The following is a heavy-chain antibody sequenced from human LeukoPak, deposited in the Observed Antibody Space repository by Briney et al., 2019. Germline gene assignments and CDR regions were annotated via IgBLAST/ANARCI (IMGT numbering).Heavy chain of an antibody. CDR3: ARDEGIEGYFDY. V-gene: IGHV3-23*01. CDR2: ITGSGANI. J-gene: IGHJ4*02. CDR1: GFTFSSYA. Sequence: QPGGSLRLSCAASGFTFSSYAMSWVRQAPGKGLDWVSAITGSGANIYYADSVRGRFTISRDSSKSTLYLQMNSLRSEDTAVYYCARDEGIEGYFDYWGQGTLVTVSS.